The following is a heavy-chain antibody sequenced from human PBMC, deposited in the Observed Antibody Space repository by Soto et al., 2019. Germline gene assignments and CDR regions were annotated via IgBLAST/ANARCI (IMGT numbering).Heavy chain of an antibody. CDR3: VKALRYFDWLPDFDY. CDR2: ISSNGGST. D-gene: IGHD3-9*01. CDR1: GFTFSSYA. Sequence: GGSLRLSCSASGFTFSSYAMHWVRQAPGKGLEYVSAISSNGGSTYYADSVKGRFTISRDNSKNTLYLQMSGLRAEDTAVYYCVKALRYFDWLPDFDYWGQGTLVTVSS. J-gene: IGHJ4*02. V-gene: IGHV3-64D*06.